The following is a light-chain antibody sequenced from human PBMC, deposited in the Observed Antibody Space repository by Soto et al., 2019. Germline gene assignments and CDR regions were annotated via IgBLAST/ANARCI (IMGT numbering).Light chain of an antibody. CDR3: TSYAGNNIWV. V-gene: IGLV2-8*01. CDR2: EVS. Sequence: QSALTQPPSASGSPGQSVTISCTGTSSDVGAYNYVSWYQQYPGKAPKLMIYEVSKRPSGVPDRFSGSKSGKTASLTVSGLLPEDEADYYCTSYAGNNIWVFGGGTKLTVL. CDR1: SSDVGAYNY. J-gene: IGLJ3*02.